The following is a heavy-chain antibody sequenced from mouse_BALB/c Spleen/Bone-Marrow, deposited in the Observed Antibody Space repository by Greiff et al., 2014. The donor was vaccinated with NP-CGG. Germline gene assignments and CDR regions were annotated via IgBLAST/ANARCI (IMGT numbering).Heavy chain of an antibody. CDR2: IFPGNVNT. V-gene: IGHV1S56*01. CDR3: ARDTMDY. J-gene: IGHJ4*01. Sequence: QVQLKESGPELVKPGAPVRISCKASGYTFTSYYIYWGEQRPGQGLEWIGWIFPGNVNTKYNEKFKGKATLTADKSSSTAYMQLSSLTSEDSAVYFCARDTMDYWGQGTSVTVSS. CDR1: GYTFTSYY.